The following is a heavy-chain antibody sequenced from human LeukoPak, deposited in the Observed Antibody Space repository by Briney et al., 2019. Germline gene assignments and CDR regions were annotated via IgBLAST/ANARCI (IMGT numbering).Heavy chain of an antibody. D-gene: IGHD3-22*01. V-gene: IGHV3-48*03. Sequence: GGSLRLSCAASGFXFSSYEINWVRQAPGKGREWVSYISSSGSTIYYADSVKGRLTISRDNAKNSLYLQIDSLRAEDTAVYYCAKEDATADSSGYYYANWGQGTLVTVSS. CDR3: AKEDATADSSGYYYAN. CDR1: GFXFSSYE. CDR2: ISSSGSTI. J-gene: IGHJ4*02.